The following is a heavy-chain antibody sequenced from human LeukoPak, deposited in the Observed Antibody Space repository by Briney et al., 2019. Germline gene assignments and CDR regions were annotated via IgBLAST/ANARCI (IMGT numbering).Heavy chain of an antibody. CDR1: GGSISSYY. J-gene: IGHJ4*02. V-gene: IGHV4-59*08. CDR3: ARRLIASSPYFDY. D-gene: IGHD2-2*01. Sequence: SETLSLTCTVSGGSISSYYWSWLRRPPGKGLEWIGYIYYIGSTNYNPSLTGRVAISVDTSKTQFSLKLSSVTAADTAVYFCARRLIASSPYFDYWGQGTLVTVSS. CDR2: IYYIGST.